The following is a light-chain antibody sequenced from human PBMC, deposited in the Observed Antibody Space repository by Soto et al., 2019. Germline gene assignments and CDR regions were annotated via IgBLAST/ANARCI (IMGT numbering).Light chain of an antibody. CDR2: AVS. CDR3: LQQNSYPLT. J-gene: IGKJ3*01. Sequence: DIQMTQSPSSLSASVGDRVTISCRVSQSSRNDLGWYQQKPGKAPKRLIYAVSSLQSGVPSRFSGSGPGTEFTLTISSMQPEDFATSYYLQQNSYPLTFDPGTKVDIK. CDR1: QSSRND. V-gene: IGKV1-17*01.